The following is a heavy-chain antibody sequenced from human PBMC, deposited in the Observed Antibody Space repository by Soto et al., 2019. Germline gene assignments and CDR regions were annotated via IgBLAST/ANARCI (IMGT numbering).Heavy chain of an antibody. J-gene: IGHJ6*02. V-gene: IGHV3-30-3*01. Sequence: QVQLVKSGGGVVQPGRSLRLSCAASGFTFRIYAMHWVRQAPGKGLECVAVISYDGSNKFYRDSVKRRFTNSREKSKNTLYLQINSLRYEDTAVYYCARGDREDIAVVIGARPGEYGVDVWGQGTTVTVSS. CDR2: ISYDGSNK. CDR1: GFTFRIYA. CDR3: ARGDREDIAVVIGARPGEYGVDV. D-gene: IGHD2-15*01.